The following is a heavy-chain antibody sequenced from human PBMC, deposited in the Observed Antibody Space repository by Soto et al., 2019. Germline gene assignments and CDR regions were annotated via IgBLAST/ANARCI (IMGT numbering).Heavy chain of an antibody. CDR3: ARASYSSSWYYYYYGMDV. D-gene: IGHD6-13*01. J-gene: IGHJ6*02. CDR1: GGSFSGYY. Sequence: LSLTCAVYGGSFSGYYWSWIRQPPGKGLEWIGEINHSGSTNYNPSLKSRVTISVDTSKNQFSLKLSSVTAADTAVYYCARASYSSSWYYYYYGMDVWGQGTTVTVSS. V-gene: IGHV4-34*01. CDR2: INHSGST.